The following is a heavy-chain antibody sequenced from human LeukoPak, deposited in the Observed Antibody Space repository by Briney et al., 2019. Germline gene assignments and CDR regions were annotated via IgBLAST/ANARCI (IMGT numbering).Heavy chain of an antibody. J-gene: IGHJ4*02. CDR1: GSTFSNYG. CDR3: AKDKGWSRVIDY. V-gene: IGHV3-30*18. CDR2: ISKDGSKK. D-gene: IGHD2-15*01. Sequence: GGSLRLSCAASGSTFSNYGMHWVRQAAGKGREWVAFISKDGSKKYYGGSVTGRFITSRDNSRNTVYLQMDSLRPEDTAVYYCAKDKGWSRVIDYWGQGTLVTVAS.